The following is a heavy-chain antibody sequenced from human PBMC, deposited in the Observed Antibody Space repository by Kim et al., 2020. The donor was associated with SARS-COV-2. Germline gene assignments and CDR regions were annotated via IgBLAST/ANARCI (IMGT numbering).Heavy chain of an antibody. Sequence: PSLKSRVTISEDPSKNPFSLQLSSVNAADTAVYYCARHYCGSTTCFRVIDYWGQGTLVTVSS. J-gene: IGHJ4*02. D-gene: IGHD2-2*01. V-gene: IGHV4-39*01. CDR3: ARHYCGSTTCFRVIDY.